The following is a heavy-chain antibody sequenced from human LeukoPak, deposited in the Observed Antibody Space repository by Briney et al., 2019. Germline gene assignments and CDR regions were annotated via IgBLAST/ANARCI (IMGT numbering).Heavy chain of an antibody. V-gene: IGHV1-2*02. Sequence: ASVKVSCKASGYTFTGYYMHWVRQAPGQGLECMGWINPNSGGTNYAQRFQGRVTMTRDTSISTAYMELSRLTSDDTAVYYCASNMVRGVILYGMDVWGQGTTVTVSS. CDR1: GYTFTGYY. CDR3: ASNMVRGVILYGMDV. J-gene: IGHJ6*02. CDR2: INPNSGGT. D-gene: IGHD3-10*01.